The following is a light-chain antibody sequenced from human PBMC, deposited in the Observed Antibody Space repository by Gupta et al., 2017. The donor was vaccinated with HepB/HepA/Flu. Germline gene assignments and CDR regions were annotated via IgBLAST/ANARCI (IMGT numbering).Light chain of an antibody. J-gene: IGKJ4*01. CDR1: QSLLHSNGYNY. V-gene: IGKV2-28*01. Sequence: DFVMTLSPLSLPVTPGEPDSITCRSSQSLLHSNGYNYLDWYLQKPGQSPQLLIYLGSNRASGVPDRFSGSGSGTDFTLNISRVEAEDVGVYYCLQGLQIPLTFGGGTKVEIK. CDR3: LQGLQIPLT. CDR2: LGS.